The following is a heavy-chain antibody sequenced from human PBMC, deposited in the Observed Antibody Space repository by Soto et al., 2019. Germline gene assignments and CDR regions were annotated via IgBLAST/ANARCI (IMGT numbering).Heavy chain of an antibody. Sequence: EVQLLESGGGLVQPGGSLRLSCAASGFTFSNYAMNWVRQAPEKGLEWVSVISGSGDSTYHADSVKGRFTISRDNSKNTLYLQLNSLRAEDTAVYYCARRGSGSYYDYWGQGTLVTVSS. CDR2: ISGSGDST. J-gene: IGHJ4*02. V-gene: IGHV3-23*01. D-gene: IGHD1-26*01. CDR1: GFTFSNYA. CDR3: ARRGSGSYYDY.